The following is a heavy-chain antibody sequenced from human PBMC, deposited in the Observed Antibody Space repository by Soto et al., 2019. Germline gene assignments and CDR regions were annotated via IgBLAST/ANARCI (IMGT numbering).Heavy chain of an antibody. V-gene: IGHV1-2*02. Sequence: QVQLVQSGAEVKKPGASVRVSCKASVYTFTDYYLHWVRQAPGQGLEWMGWINPITGDTKSTQKFQARVTMNRDTSIGTASLELTSLTSDDTAVYYCARVTSFQDGMDVWGQGTTVSVS. J-gene: IGHJ6*02. CDR2: INPITGDT. D-gene: IGHD2-2*01. CDR3: ARVTSFQDGMDV. CDR1: VYTFTDYY.